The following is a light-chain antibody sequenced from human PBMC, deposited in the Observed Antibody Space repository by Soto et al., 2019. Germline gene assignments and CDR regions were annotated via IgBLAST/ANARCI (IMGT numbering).Light chain of an antibody. Sequence: EIVLTQSPATLSLSPGEGASLSCRASQNISTYLAWYQQRPGQVPRLLIDGVSKRAPAIPPRFSGSGSGTDFTLSVSGLETEDFATYYCQQRTNSPPWTFGQGTRVELK. J-gene: IGKJ1*01. CDR2: GVS. CDR3: QQRTNSPPWT. V-gene: IGKV3-11*01. CDR1: QNISTY.